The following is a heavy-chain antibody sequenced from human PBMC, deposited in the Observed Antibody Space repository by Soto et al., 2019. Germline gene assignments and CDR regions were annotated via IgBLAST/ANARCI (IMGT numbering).Heavy chain of an antibody. CDR2: ITWNGGSV. Sequence: EEQLVESGGALVQPGMSLRLSCAASGFTFDDYAMHWVRQAPGKGLEWVSFITWNGGSVGYADSLKGRFTISRDNAKNTLYLQLSSLRAEDTAFYYCTRGYCSVGSCAFDIWGQGTMGTVSS. V-gene: IGHV3-9*01. J-gene: IGHJ3*02. CDR3: TRGYCSVGSCAFDI. D-gene: IGHD2-15*01. CDR1: GFTFDDYA.